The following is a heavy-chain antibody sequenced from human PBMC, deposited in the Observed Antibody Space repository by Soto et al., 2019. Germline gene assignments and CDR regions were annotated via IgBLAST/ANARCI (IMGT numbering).Heavy chain of an antibody. D-gene: IGHD3-22*01. CDR3: ARQIYDSDTGPNFRYYFDS. J-gene: IGHJ4*02. CDR1: GYSFAGYW. Sequence: PGESLKISCKGPGYSFAGYWITWVRQKPGKGLEWMGRIDPSDSQTYYSPSFRGHVTISATKSITTVFLQWSSLRASDTAMYYCARQIYDSDTGPNFRYYFDSWGQGTPVTVSS. CDR2: IDPSDSQT. V-gene: IGHV5-10-1*01.